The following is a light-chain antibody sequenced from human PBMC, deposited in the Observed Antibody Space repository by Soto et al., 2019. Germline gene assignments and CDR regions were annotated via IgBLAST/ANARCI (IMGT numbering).Light chain of an antibody. V-gene: IGLV2-14*02. CDR1: SSDVGSYNL. CDR3: SSYTSSSTPYV. Sequence: QSVLTQPASVSGSPGQSITISCTGTSSDVGSYNLVSWYQQHPGKAPKLMIYEGSKRPSGVSNRFSGSKSGNTASLTISGLQAEEEADYYCSSYTSSSTPYVYGTGTKVTVL. J-gene: IGLJ1*01. CDR2: EGS.